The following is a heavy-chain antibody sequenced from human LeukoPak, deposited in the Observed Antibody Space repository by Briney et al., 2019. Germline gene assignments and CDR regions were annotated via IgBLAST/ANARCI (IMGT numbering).Heavy chain of an antibody. CDR1: GYSISSGYY. J-gene: IGHJ4*02. CDR3: ARDLRPYGTLSADY. Sequence: SETLSLTCTVSGYSISSGYYWAWIRQPPGKGLEWIGSIFHSGSTYYNPSLKSRITISVDTSKNQFSLRLSSVTAADTAVYYCARDLRPYGTLSADYWGQGTLVTVSS. D-gene: IGHD3-3*01. CDR2: IFHSGST. V-gene: IGHV4-38-2*02.